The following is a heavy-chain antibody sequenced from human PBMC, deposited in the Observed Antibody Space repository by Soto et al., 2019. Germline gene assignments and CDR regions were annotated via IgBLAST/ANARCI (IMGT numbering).Heavy chain of an antibody. CDR1: GYTFTSYG. CDR3: ARDSKDTDWGVIVNFYYYYMDV. J-gene: IGHJ6*03. D-gene: IGHD3-16*02. Sequence: QVQLVQSGAEVKKPGASVKVSCKASGYTFTSYGISWVRQAPGQGLEWMGWISAYNGNTNYAQKLQGRVTMTTDTSTSTAYMELRSLRSDDTAVYYGARDSKDTDWGVIVNFYYYYMDVWGKGTTVTVSS. CDR2: ISAYNGNT. V-gene: IGHV1-18*01.